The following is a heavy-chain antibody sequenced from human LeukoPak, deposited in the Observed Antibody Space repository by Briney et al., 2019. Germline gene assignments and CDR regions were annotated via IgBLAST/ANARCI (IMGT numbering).Heavy chain of an antibody. CDR1: GFTFTTFW. J-gene: IGHJ4*02. Sequence: GGSLRLSCATSGFTFTTFWMHWVRQAPGKGLEWGSGISWNSGSIGYADSVKGRFTISRDNAKNSLYLQMNSLRAEDTALYYCAKDMTPFTMVRGVIKDWGQGTLVTVSS. CDR3: AKDMTPFTMVRGVIKD. D-gene: IGHD3-10*01. V-gene: IGHV3-9*01. CDR2: ISWNSGSI.